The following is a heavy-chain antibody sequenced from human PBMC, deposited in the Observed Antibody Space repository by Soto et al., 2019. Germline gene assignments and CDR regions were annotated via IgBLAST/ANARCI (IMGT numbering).Heavy chain of an antibody. V-gene: IGHV4-31*03. CDR1: GGSISNGGYY. CDR3: ARVRGSGSYAAYYFDS. J-gene: IGHJ4*01. Sequence: LSLTFTVSGGSISNGGYYWNWVRQHPGKGLEWIGYIHYSGSTWYNPSLESRVTISVDTSKDQFSLKLRSVTAADTAVYYCARVRGSGSYAAYYFDSWGQGTLVTVSS. CDR2: IHYSGST. D-gene: IGHD3-10*01.